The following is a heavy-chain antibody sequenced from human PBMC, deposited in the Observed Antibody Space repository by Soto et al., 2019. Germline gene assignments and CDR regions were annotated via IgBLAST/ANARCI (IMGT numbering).Heavy chain of an antibody. Sequence: QLHLVQSGAEVKKAGSSVKVSCKASGGTVSSYAITWVRQAPGKGLERMGAFTPIFVSAHYAPKFQGRITITADESTSTAYMELSGLTSEDTAIYYCARDVSSDTTGFRGYDLWGQGTQVTVSS. CDR1: GGTVSSYA. J-gene: IGHJ4*02. V-gene: IGHV1-69*01. CDR3: ARDVSSDTTGFRGYDL. D-gene: IGHD3-10*01. CDR2: FTPIFVSA.